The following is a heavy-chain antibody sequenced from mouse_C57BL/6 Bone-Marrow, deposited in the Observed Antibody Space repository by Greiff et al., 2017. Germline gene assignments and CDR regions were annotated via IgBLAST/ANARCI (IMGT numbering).Heavy chain of an antibody. CDR3: ARSSPLLFYAMDY. V-gene: IGHV1-80*01. CDR2: IYPGDGDT. D-gene: IGHD2-1*01. J-gene: IGHJ4*01. Sequence: VQLQESGAELVKPGASVKISCKASGYAFSSYWMNWVKQRPGKGLEWIGQIYPGDGDTTYNGKFKGKATLTADKSSSTAYMQLSSLTSEDSAVYFCARSSPLLFYAMDYWGQGTSVTVSS. CDR1: GYAFSSYW.